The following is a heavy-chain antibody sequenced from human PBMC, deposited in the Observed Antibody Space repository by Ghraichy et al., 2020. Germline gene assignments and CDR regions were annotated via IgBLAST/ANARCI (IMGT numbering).Heavy chain of an antibody. J-gene: IGHJ3*02. CDR1: GDSISSYY. V-gene: IGHV4-59*01. CDR2: IYYTGST. CDR3: ARDRRISTAPNDAFDI. D-gene: IGHD2/OR15-2a*01. Sequence: SETLSLTCTVSGDSISSYYRSWIRQPPGKGLEWLGYIYYTGSTNYDPSLKSRVTISIDTSKTQFSLKLSSVTPADTAMYYCARDRRISTAPNDAFDIWGQGTMVTVSS.